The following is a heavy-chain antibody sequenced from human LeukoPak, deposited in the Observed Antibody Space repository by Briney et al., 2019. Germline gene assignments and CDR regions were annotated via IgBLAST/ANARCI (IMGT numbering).Heavy chain of an antibody. CDR3: ARGKYCSSTSCPAPHDY. Sequence: SETLSLTCAVYGGSFSGYYWSWIRQPPGKGLEWIGEINHSGSTNYNPSLKSRVTISVDTSKNQFSLKLSSVTAADTAVYYCARGKYCSSTSCPAPHDYWGQGTLVTVSS. CDR2: INHSGST. CDR1: GGSFSGYY. J-gene: IGHJ4*02. D-gene: IGHD2-2*01. V-gene: IGHV4-34*01.